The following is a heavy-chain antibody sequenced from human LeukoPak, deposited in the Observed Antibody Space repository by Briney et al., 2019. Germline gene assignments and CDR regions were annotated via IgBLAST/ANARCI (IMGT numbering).Heavy chain of an antibody. D-gene: IGHD3-10*01. Sequence: PSETPSLTCAVSGASISNNKYFWAWIRQPPGKGLEWIGTVYYIGTTFYNPSLKSRLTLSVDTSKNQFSLKLGSVIAADTSVYYCARLSDRDPQHWFDPWGQGILVTVSS. CDR2: VYYIGTT. J-gene: IGHJ5*02. V-gene: IGHV4-39*01. CDR3: ARLSDRDPQHWFDP. CDR1: GASISNNKYF.